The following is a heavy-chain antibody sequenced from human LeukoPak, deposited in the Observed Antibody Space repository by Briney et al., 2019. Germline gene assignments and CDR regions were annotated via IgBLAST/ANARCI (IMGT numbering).Heavy chain of an antibody. CDR3: ARSWLPSDNWFDP. Sequence: GGSLRLSCAASGFTFSSYSMNWVRQAPGKGLESVSSISSSSSYIYYADSVKGRFTISRDNAKNSLYLQMNSLRAEDTAVYYCARSWLPSDNWFDPWGQGTLVTVSS. CDR1: GFTFSSYS. D-gene: IGHD3-9*01. V-gene: IGHV3-21*01. CDR2: ISSSSSYI. J-gene: IGHJ5*02.